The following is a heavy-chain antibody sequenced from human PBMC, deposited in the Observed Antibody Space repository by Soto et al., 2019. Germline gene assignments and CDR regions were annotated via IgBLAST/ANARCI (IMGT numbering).Heavy chain of an antibody. CDR3: TTGRDGYKRADY. Sequence: PGGSLRLSCAASGFTFSSYSMNWVRQAPGKGLEWVSSISSGSSYIYYADSLKGRFTISRDNAKNSMYLQMDSLRVDDTAVYYCTTGRDGYKRADYWGQGTQVTVSS. CDR2: ISSGSSYI. D-gene: IGHD5-12*01. CDR1: GFTFSSYS. V-gene: IGHV3-21*06. J-gene: IGHJ4*02.